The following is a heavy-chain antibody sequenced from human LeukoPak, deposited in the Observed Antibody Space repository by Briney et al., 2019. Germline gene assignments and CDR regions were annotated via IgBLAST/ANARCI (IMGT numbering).Heavy chain of an antibody. D-gene: IGHD3-3*01. V-gene: IGHV4-34*01. J-gene: IGHJ6*03. CDR1: GGSFSGYY. CDR2: INHSGST. CDR3: ARDLGWSGYYVHYYYYMDV. Sequence: SETLSLTCAVYGGSFSGYYWSWIRQPPGKGLEWIGEINHSGSTNYNPSLKSRVTISVDTSKNQFSLKLSSVTAADTAVYYCARDLGWSGYYVHYYYYMDVWGKGTTVTVSS.